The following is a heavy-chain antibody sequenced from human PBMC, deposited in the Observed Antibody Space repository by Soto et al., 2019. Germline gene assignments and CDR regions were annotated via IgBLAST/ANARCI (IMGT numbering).Heavy chain of an antibody. CDR2: ISYDGSNK. J-gene: IGHJ4*02. Sequence: GGSLRLSCAASGFTFSSYGMHWVRQAPGKGLEWVAVISYDGSNKYYADSVKGRFTISRDNSKNTLYLQMNSLRAEDTAVYYCARESLGVISYFDYWGQGTLVTVSS. D-gene: IGHD2-21*01. CDR3: ARESLGVISYFDY. V-gene: IGHV3-30*03. CDR1: GFTFSSYG.